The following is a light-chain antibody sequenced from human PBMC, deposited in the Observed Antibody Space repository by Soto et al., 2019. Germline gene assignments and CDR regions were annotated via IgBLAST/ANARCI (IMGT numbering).Light chain of an antibody. V-gene: IGKV3-15*01. CDR3: QQYNNWPPRYT. CDR2: DSS. J-gene: IGKJ2*01. Sequence: DIVLTQSPATLSVSPGESATLSCRASQSVSRALAWYQNVPGQAPRLLIYDSSTRATGVPARFSGSGSGTQFTLTISSLQSEDFAVYYCQQYNNWPPRYTVGQGTKLQI. CDR1: QSVSRA.